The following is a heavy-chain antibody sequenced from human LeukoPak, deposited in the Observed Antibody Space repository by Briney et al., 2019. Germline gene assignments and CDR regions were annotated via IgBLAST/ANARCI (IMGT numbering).Heavy chain of an antibody. D-gene: IGHD1-26*01. CDR3: ARAIRGTYQAPFDY. J-gene: IGHJ4*02. V-gene: IGHV3-20*04. CDR2: VNWNGGST. CDR1: GFTFDDYG. Sequence: PGGSLRLSCAASGFTFDDYGMSWVRQAPGKGLEWVSGVNWNGGSTGYADSVKGRFTISRDNAKNSLYLQMNSLRAEDTALYYCARAIRGTYQAPFDYWGQGTLVTVSS.